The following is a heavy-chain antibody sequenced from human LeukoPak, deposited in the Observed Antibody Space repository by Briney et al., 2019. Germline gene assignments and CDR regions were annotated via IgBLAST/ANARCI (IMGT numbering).Heavy chain of an antibody. Sequence: GASVKVSCKASGGTFSSYAISWVRQAPGQGLEWMGGIIPIFGTANYAQKFQGRVTITTDESTSTAYMELSSLRSEDTAVYYCARDFGTLPRSGTPYYYYYMDVWGKGTTVTVSS. CDR1: GGTFSSYA. CDR3: ARDFGTLPRSGTPYYYYYMDV. D-gene: IGHD3-3*01. V-gene: IGHV1-69*05. CDR2: IIPIFGTA. J-gene: IGHJ6*03.